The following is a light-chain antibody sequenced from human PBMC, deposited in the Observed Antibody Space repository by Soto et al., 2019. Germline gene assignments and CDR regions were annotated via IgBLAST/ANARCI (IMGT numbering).Light chain of an antibody. CDR1: NIGGKS. CDR2: DDS. Sequence: YELAQTSSVSVAPGQTARISCGGNNIGGKSVHWYQQKPGQAPVVVVYDDSDRPSGIPERFSGSNSGNTATLTISRVEAGDEADYHCQVWDDNSDHHVFGTGTKVTVL. J-gene: IGLJ1*01. CDR3: QVWDDNSDHHV. V-gene: IGLV3-21*02.